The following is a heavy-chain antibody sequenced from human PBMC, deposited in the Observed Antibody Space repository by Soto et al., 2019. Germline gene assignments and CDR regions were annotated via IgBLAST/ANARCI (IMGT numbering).Heavy chain of an antibody. CDR3: ASNYRFLDIPFDI. D-gene: IGHD1-1*01. J-gene: IGHJ3*02. Sequence: QVQLVQSGAEVKKPGASVKVSCKASGYTFTSYGISWVRQAPGQGLEWMGWISAYNGNTNYAQKLQGRVTMTTDTSTCTAYRELRSLRSDDGALVYCASNYRFLDIPFDIWGQGTMATVSS. CDR1: GYTFTSYG. CDR2: ISAYNGNT. V-gene: IGHV1-18*01.